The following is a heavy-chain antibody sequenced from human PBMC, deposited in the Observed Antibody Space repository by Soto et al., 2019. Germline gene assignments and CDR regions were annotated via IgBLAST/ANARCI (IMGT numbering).Heavy chain of an antibody. J-gene: IGHJ3*02. CDR1: GGSISSGGYY. CDR2: IYYSGST. D-gene: IGHD2-15*01. CDR3: ARHVVADAFDI. Sequence: PSETLSLTCTVSGGSISSGGYYWSWIRQHPGKGLEWIGYIYYSGSTYYNPSLKSRVTISVDTSKNQFSLKLSSVTAADTAVYYCARHVVADAFDIWGQGTMVTVSS. V-gene: IGHV4-31*03.